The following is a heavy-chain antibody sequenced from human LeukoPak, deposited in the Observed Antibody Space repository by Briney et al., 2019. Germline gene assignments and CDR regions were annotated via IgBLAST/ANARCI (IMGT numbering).Heavy chain of an antibody. V-gene: IGHV3-53*01. CDR2: IYSGGST. CDR3: ARVSYDILTGYYTGAFDI. J-gene: IGHJ3*02. Sequence: GGSLRLSCAASGFTVSSNYMSWVRQAPGKGLEWVSVIYSGGSTYYADSVKGRFTISRDNSKNTLYLQMNSLRAEDTAVYYCARVSYDILTGYYTGAFDIWGQGTMVTVSS. CDR1: GFTVSSNY. D-gene: IGHD3-9*01.